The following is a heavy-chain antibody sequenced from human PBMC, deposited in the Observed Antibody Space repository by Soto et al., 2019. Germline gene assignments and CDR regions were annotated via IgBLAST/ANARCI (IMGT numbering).Heavy chain of an antibody. V-gene: IGHV3-33*01. CDR1: GFTFSSYG. J-gene: IGHJ4*02. CDR2: IWYDGSNK. D-gene: IGHD3-3*01. Sequence: GGSLRLSCAASGFTFSSYGMHWVRQAPGKGLEWVAVIWYDGSNKYYADSVKGRFTISRDNSKNTLYLQMNSLRAEDTAVYYCARDGVLEWLTLTYYFDYWGQGTLVTVSS. CDR3: ARDGVLEWLTLTYYFDY.